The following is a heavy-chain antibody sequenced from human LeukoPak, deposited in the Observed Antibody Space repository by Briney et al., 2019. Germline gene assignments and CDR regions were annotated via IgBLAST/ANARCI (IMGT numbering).Heavy chain of an antibody. V-gene: IGHV3-20*04. J-gene: IGHJ3*02. CDR2: LNWNGAST. CDR3: ARDPSYRGFDAFDI. CDR1: GFTFDDYG. Sequence: GGSLRLSCAASGFTFDDYGLSWVRQVPGKGLEWVSGLNWNGASTGYADSVKGRFTISRDNAKNSLYLQMNSLRAEDTAVYYCARDPSYRGFDAFDIWGQGTMVTVSS. D-gene: IGHD1-26*01.